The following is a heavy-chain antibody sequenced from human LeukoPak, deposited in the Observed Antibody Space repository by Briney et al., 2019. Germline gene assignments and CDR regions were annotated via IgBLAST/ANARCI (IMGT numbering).Heavy chain of an antibody. J-gene: IGHJ4*02. D-gene: IGHD4/OR15-4a*01. CDR1: GFTFRSCA. CDR2: IGGSDGRT. CDR3: ADPPNADY. Sequence: GGSLRLSCAASGFTFRSCAMSWVRQAPGKGLEWVSSIGGSDGRTYYAESVKGRFTISRDNSKNTVYLQMNSLRVEDTAVYFCADPPNADYWGQGTLVTVSS. V-gene: IGHV3-23*01.